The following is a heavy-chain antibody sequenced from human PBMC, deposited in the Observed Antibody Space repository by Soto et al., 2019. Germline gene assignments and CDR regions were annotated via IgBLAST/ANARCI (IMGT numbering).Heavy chain of an antibody. J-gene: IGHJ4*02. V-gene: IGHV1-69*01. CDR3: AREGYGDYSKPFDY. CDR1: GGTFSNYA. Sequence: QVQLVQSGAEVKKPGSSVKVSCKTSGGTFSNYAISWVRQAPGQGLEWMGGIIPIFGTANYAQKFQGRVTITADESTTPAYMELSSLRSEDTAVYYCAREGYGDYSKPFDYWGQGTLVTVSS. D-gene: IGHD4-17*01. CDR2: IIPIFGTA.